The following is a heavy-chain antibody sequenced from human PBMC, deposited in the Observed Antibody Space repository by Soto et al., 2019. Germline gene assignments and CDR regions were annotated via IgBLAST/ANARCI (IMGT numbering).Heavy chain of an antibody. J-gene: IGHJ4*02. CDR3: AKAVGSYGNFDY. V-gene: IGHV3-9*01. CDR2: ISWNSGSI. CDR1: GFTFDDYA. Sequence: EVQLVESGGGLVQPGRSLRLSCAASGFTFDDYAMHWVRQAPGKGLEWVSRISWNSGSIGYADSVKGRFIISRDNAKNSLYLQMNSLRAEDTALYDSAKAVGSYGNFDYWGQGTLVTVSS. D-gene: IGHD5-18*01.